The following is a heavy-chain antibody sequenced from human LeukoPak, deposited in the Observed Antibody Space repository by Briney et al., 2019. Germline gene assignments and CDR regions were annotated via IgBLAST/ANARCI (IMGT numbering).Heavy chain of an antibody. CDR3: ARKTIVVVTPTEY. CDR2: ISSSSSYI. CDR1: GFTFSSYS. Sequence: GGSLRLSCAASGFTFSSYSMNWVRQAPGKGLEWVSSISSSSSYIYYADSVKGRFTISRDNAMNSLYLQMNSLRAEDTAVYYCARKTIVVVTPTEYWGQGTLVTVSS. V-gene: IGHV3-21*04. D-gene: IGHD3-22*01. J-gene: IGHJ4*02.